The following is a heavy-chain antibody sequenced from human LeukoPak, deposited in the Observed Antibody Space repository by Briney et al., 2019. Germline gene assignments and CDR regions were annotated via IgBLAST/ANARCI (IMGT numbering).Heavy chain of an antibody. J-gene: IGHJ4*02. CDR3: ARGPDGGNSLRYFDF. D-gene: IGHD4-23*01. CDR1: GDSIRTTNCY. CDR2: IYDSGST. V-gene: IGHV4-39*01. Sequence: SDILSLTCTVSGDSIRTTNCYWGWVRQPPGKGLEWIGRIYDSGSTYYNPSLKSRVTISVDTSKNQFSLKLNSVTAADTAVYYCARGPDGGNSLRYFDFWGQGTLVTVSS.